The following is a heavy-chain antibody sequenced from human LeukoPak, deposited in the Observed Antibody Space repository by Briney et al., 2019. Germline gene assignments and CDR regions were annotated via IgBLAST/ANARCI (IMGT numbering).Heavy chain of an antibody. V-gene: IGHV4-59*08. Sequence: PSETLSLTCTVSGGSISSYYWSWIRQPPGKGLEWIGYIYYSGSTNYNPSLKSRVTISVDTSRNQFSLKLSSVTAADTAVYYCARGLWFGDENPPYFDYWGQGILVTVSS. CDR3: ARGLWFGDENPPYFDY. CDR1: GGSISSYY. J-gene: IGHJ4*02. D-gene: IGHD3-10*01. CDR2: IYYSGST.